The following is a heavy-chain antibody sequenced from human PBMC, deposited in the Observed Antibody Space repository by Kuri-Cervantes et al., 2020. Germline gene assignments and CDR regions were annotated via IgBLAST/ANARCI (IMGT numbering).Heavy chain of an antibody. Sequence: GESLKISCAASEFTFSSYEMNWVRQAPGKGLEWVSYISSSGSTIYYADSVKGRFTISRDNSKNTLYLQMNSLRAEDTAVYYCARDKVWFGELLDGAFDIWGQGTMVTVSS. CDR2: ISSSGSTI. J-gene: IGHJ3*02. CDR3: ARDKVWFGELLDGAFDI. D-gene: IGHD3-10*01. V-gene: IGHV3-48*03. CDR1: EFTFSSYE.